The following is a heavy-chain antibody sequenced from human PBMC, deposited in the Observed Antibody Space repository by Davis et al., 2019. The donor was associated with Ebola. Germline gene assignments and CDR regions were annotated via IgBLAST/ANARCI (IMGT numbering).Heavy chain of an antibody. J-gene: IGHJ4*02. V-gene: IGHV1-69*04. CDR3: ASQTTYYYDSSGYYVGYYFDY. CDR2: IIPILGIA. D-gene: IGHD3-22*01. CDR1: GGTFSSYA. Sequence: SVKVSCKASGGTFSSYAISWVRQAPGQGLEWMGRIIPILGIASYAQKFQGRVTMTRDTSTSTVYMELSSLRSEDTAVYYCASQTTYYYDSSGYYVGYYFDYWGQGTLVTVSS.